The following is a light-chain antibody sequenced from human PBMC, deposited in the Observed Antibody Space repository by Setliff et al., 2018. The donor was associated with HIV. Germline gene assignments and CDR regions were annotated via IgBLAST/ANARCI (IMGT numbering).Light chain of an antibody. CDR1: SNDVGRYDL. J-gene: IGLJ1*01. CDR3: CSNTGSNTFV. CDR2: QAT. V-gene: IGLV2-23*01. Sequence: QSALTQPASVSGSPGQSITISCTGTSNDVGRYDLVSWYQQHPARAPKLIIYQATRRPSGVSNRFSGSKSGNVASLTISGLQAESEADYYCCSNTGSNTFVFGTGTKDTVL.